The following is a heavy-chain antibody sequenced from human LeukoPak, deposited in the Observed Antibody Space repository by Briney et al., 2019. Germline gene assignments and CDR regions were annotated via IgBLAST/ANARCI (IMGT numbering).Heavy chain of an antibody. Sequence: SETLSLTCTVSGGSISSSSYYWGWIRQPPGKGLEWIGYIYYSGSTNYNPSLKSRVTISVDTSKNQFSLKLSSVTAADTAVYYCASNYYGSGSYPKWGQGTLVTVSS. J-gene: IGHJ4*02. V-gene: IGHV4-39*07. CDR2: IYYSGST. CDR1: GGSISSSSYY. D-gene: IGHD3-10*01. CDR3: ASNYYGSGSYPK.